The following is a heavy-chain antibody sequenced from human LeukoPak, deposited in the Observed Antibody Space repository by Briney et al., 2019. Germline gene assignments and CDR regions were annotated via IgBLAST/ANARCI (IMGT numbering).Heavy chain of an antibody. J-gene: IGHJ4*02. CDR2: ISGGGHST. Sequence: GGSLRLSCAASGFIFTSYAMNWVRQAPGRGLEWVSAISGGGHSTYYTDSVKGRFTISRDNSKNTVYLQVNSLTAGDTAVYYCAKGTSSWFRIASFDYWGQGTLVTVSS. CDR3: AKGTSSWFRIASFDY. D-gene: IGHD6-13*01. V-gene: IGHV3-23*01. CDR1: GFIFTSYA.